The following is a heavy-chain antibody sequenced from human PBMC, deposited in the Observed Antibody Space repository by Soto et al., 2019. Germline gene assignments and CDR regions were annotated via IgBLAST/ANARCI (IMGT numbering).Heavy chain of an antibody. Sequence: PGGSLRLSCAASGFTFSSYGMHWVRQAPGKGLEWVAVISYDGSNKYYADSVKGRFTISRDNSKNTLYLQMNSLRAEDTAVYYCAKDRKEWLLLRYYYYGMDVWGQGTTVTVSS. V-gene: IGHV3-30*18. CDR1: GFTFSSYG. CDR3: AKDRKEWLLLRYYYYGMDV. J-gene: IGHJ6*02. D-gene: IGHD3-3*01. CDR2: ISYDGSNK.